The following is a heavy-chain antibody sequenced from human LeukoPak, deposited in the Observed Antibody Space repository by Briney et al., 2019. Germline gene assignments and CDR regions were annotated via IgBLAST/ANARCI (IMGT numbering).Heavy chain of an antibody. J-gene: IGHJ2*01. V-gene: IGHV1-18*01. CDR3: AREDSGIDWYFDL. Sequence: ASVKVSCKASGYTFTSYGISWVRQAPGQGLEWMGWISGYNGNTNSAQKPQGRVSMTTDTSTSTAYMELRSLRSDDTAVYYCAREDSGIDWYFDLWGRGTLVTVSS. CDR1: GYTFTSYG. D-gene: IGHD1-26*01. CDR2: ISGYNGNT.